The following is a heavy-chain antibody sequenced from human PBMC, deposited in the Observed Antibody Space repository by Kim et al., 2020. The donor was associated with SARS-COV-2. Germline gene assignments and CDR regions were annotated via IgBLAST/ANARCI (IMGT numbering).Heavy chain of an antibody. Sequence: GGSLRLSCAVSGITFDSYAMSWVRQAPGKGLEWVSSLINDGHTKYTDSVKGRFSISSDNSRTNLYLQMNSLRSDDTAVYYCAKYEGHGSGTYTYWGQGTLVVVSS. J-gene: IGHJ4*02. CDR1: GITFDSYA. D-gene: IGHD3-10*01. V-gene: IGHV3-23*01. CDR3: AKYEGHGSGTYTY. CDR2: LINDGHT.